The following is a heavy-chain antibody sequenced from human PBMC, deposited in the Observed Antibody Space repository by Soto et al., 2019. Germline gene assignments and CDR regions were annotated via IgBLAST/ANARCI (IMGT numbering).Heavy chain of an antibody. CDR1: GGSFSGYY. Sequence: SETLSLTCAVYGGSFSGYYWSWIRQPPGKGLEWIGEINHSGSTNYNPSLKSRVTISVDTSKNQFSLKLSSVTAADTAVYYCARGYGSGSYYPTPQYNWFDPWGQGTLVTVSS. D-gene: IGHD3-10*01. J-gene: IGHJ5*02. CDR3: ARGYGSGSYYPTPQYNWFDP. V-gene: IGHV4-34*01. CDR2: INHSGST.